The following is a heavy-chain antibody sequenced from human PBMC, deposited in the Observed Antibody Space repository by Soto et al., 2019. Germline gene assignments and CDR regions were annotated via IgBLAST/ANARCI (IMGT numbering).Heavy chain of an antibody. D-gene: IGHD3-22*01. CDR2: IIPIFGTA. V-gene: IGHV1-69*06. CDR1: RGTFSSYA. Sequence: SVKVSCKASRGTFSSYAISWVRQAPGQGLEWMGGIIPIFGTANDAQKFQGRVTITADKSTSTDYMELSSLRSEDTAVYYCARAFPYYYDSSGYPGRCAFDIWGQGTMVTVSS. CDR3: ARAFPYYYDSSGYPGRCAFDI. J-gene: IGHJ3*02.